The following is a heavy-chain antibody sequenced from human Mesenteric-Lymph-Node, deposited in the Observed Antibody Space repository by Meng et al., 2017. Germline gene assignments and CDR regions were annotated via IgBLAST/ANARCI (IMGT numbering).Heavy chain of an antibody. CDR2: IYTSGST. D-gene: IGHD6-13*01. Sequence: SETLSLTCTVSGVSISSYYWSWIRQPAGKGLGWIGRIYTSGSTNYNPSLKSRVTISVDTSRNEFYLKLTSVTAADTAVYYCARGVLAAAAGAHFDYWGQGTRVTVSS. J-gene: IGHJ4*02. V-gene: IGHV4-4*07. CDR3: ARGVLAAAAGAHFDY. CDR1: GVSISSYY.